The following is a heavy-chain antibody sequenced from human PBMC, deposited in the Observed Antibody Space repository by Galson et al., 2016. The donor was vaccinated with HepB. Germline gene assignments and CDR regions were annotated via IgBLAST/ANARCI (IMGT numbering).Heavy chain of an antibody. CDR3: ARELSLVPGKGGHFDL. Sequence: SLRLSCAVSGFTFSKYWMSWVRQAPGKGLEWVAVISYDGTYQLYADSVRGRFTISRDNFNNTLYLQMNSLRTEDTAVYYCARELSLVPGKGGHFDLWGQGTLVTVSS. V-gene: IGHV3-30*03. CDR2: ISYDGTYQ. D-gene: IGHD6-19*01. J-gene: IGHJ5*02. CDR1: GFTFSKYW.